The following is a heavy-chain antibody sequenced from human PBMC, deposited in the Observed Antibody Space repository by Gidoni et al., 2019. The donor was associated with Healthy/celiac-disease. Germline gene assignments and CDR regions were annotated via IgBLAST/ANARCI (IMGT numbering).Heavy chain of an antibody. CDR1: GGSISSSSYY. J-gene: IGHJ4*02. Sequence: SGGSISSSSYYWGWIRQPPGKGLEWIGSIYYSGSTYYNPSLKSRVTISVDTSKNQLSLKLSSVTAADTAVYYCARFDLTIFGVARVSHEDGIDYWGQGTLVTVSS. CDR3: ARFDLTIFGVARVSHEDGIDY. V-gene: IGHV4-39*01. CDR2: IYYSGST. D-gene: IGHD3-3*01.